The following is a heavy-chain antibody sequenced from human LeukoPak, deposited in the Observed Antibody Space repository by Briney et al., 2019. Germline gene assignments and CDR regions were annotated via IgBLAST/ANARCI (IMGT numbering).Heavy chain of an antibody. CDR2: ITGSGGST. V-gene: IGHV3-23*01. Sequence: GGSLRLSCAASGFTFSSYAMSWVRQAPGKGLEWVSVITGSGGSTGYADSVKGRLTISRDNSKNTLYLQMNSLRAEDTAVYYCAKAPLEHCSGGTCYPLDYWGQGTLVTVSS. J-gene: IGHJ4*02. CDR1: GFTFSSYA. CDR3: AKAPLEHCSGGTCYPLDY. D-gene: IGHD2-15*01.